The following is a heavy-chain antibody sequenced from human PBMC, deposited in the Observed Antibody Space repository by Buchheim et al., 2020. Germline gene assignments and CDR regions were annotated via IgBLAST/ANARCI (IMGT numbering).Heavy chain of an antibody. Sequence: QVQLQESGPGLVTPSGTLSLACGVSGDSISTNYWWSWVRQPPGKGLEWIGEIYHSGTTVYNPSLKSRVTISVDKSKNQFSPKVESVTAADTAYHYCARESVWRGSERRSDYWGQG. CDR3: ARESVWRGSERRSDY. CDR1: GDSISTNYW. CDR2: IYHSGTT. J-gene: IGHJ4*02. D-gene: IGHD3-10*01. V-gene: IGHV4-4*02.